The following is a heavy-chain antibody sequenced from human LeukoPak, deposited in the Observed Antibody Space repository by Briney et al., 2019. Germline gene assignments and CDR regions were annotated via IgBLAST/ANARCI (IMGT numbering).Heavy chain of an antibody. V-gene: IGHV3-30*02. J-gene: IGHJ4*02. CDR1: GFTFSTYD. CDR3: ATPKADYYPLDY. Sequence: GGSLRLSCAASGFTFSTYDMHWVRQAPGKGLEWLAFIRYDGSYQYYADSVNGRFTISRDNSKNTLYLQMNSLTAEDTAVYYCATPKADYYPLDYWGQGTLVTVSS. D-gene: IGHD3-22*01. CDR2: IRYDGSYQ.